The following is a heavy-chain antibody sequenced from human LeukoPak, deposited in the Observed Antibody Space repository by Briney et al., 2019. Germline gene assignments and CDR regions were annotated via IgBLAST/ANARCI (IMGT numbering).Heavy chain of an antibody. D-gene: IGHD2-21*01. CDR3: ARAPVLFPYYYYGMDV. Sequence: ASVKVSCKASGHTFTSYDINWVRQATGQGLEWMGWMNPNSGNTGYAQKFQGRVTMTRNTSISTAYMELSSLRSEDTAVYYCARAPVLFPYYYYGMDVWGQGTTVTVSS. V-gene: IGHV1-8*01. J-gene: IGHJ6*02. CDR1: GHTFTSYD. CDR2: MNPNSGNT.